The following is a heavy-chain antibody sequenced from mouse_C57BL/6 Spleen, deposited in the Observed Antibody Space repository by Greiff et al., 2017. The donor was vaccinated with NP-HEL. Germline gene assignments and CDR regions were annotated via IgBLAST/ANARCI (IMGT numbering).Heavy chain of an antibody. D-gene: IGHD2-4*01. J-gene: IGHJ2*01. CDR3: TRGIYYDCDYFDY. Sequence: QVQLQQSGAELVRPGASVTLSCKASGYTFTDYEMHWVKQTPVHGLPWIGAIDPDTCGTAYNQKFTCKAILTADKDSSTAYREVSSRASEDSAVYYCTRGIYYDCDYFDYWGQGTTLTVSS. CDR2: IDPDTCGT. V-gene: IGHV1-15*01. CDR1: GYTFTDYE.